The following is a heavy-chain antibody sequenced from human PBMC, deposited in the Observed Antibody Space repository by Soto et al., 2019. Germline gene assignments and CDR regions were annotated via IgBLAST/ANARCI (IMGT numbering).Heavy chain of an antibody. J-gene: IGHJ4*02. V-gene: IGHV4-30-2*01. CDR1: GGSISSGVHS. CDR3: ARDRGGDTTMLLDY. Sequence: SETLSLTCVVSGGSISSGVHSWNWIRQPPGKGLEYIGYIYQSGSTYYNPSLKSRVTISIDRSKNQFSLNLSSVTAADTAVYYCARDRGGDTTMLLDYWGQGTLVT. CDR2: IYQSGST. D-gene: IGHD5-18*01.